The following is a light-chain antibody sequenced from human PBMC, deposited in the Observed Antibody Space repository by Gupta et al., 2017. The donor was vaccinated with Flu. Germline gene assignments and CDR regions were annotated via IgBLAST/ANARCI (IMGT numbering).Light chain of an antibody. CDR3: QQDYSTPKA. V-gene: IGKV4-1*01. Sequence: DIVMTQSPYSLAVSLGERATINCKSSQSVLYSSNNKNYLAWYQQKPGQPPKLLIYWASTRESGVPDRFSGRGSGTDFTLTISSLQAEDVAVYYCQQDYSTPKAFGQGTKVEIK. CDR1: QSVLYSSNNKNY. CDR2: WAS. J-gene: IGKJ1*01.